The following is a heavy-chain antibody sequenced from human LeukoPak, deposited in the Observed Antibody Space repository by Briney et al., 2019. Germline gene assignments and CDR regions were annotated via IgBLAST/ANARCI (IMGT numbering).Heavy chain of an antibody. CDR2: ISYDGSNK. CDR3: ARDAAADYYDSSGSKGFDY. Sequence: GGSLRLSCAASGFTFSSYGMHWVRQAPGKGLEWVAVISYDGSNKYYADSVKGRFTISRDNAKNSLYLQMNSLRAEDTAVYYCARDAAADYYDSSGSKGFDYWGQGTLVTVSS. J-gene: IGHJ4*02. D-gene: IGHD3-22*01. CDR1: GFTFSSYG. V-gene: IGHV3-30*03.